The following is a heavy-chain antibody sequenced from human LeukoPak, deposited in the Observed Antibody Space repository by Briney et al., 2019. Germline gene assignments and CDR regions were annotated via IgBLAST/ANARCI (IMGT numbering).Heavy chain of an antibody. J-gene: IGHJ3*02. Sequence: GASVKVSCKASGYTFTSYDINWVRQATGQGLEWMGWMNPNSGNTGYAQKFQGRVTMTRNTSISTAYMELSSLRSEDTAVYYCASCGSGSQLRDDAFDIWGQGTMVTVSS. D-gene: IGHD3-10*01. CDR2: MNPNSGNT. V-gene: IGHV1-8*01. CDR3: ASCGSGSQLRDDAFDI. CDR1: GYTFTSYD.